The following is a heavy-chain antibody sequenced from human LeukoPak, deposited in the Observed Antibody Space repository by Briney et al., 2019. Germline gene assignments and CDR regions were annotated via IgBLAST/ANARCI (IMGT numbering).Heavy chain of an antibody. Sequence: GESLKISCKGSGYSFTDYWIGWVRQMPGKGLEWLGIIYPGDSDTRYSPSFQGQVTITADKSISTAYLQWSSLKASDNAMYYCARQRRSSGWPNDYWGQGTLVTVSS. J-gene: IGHJ4*02. CDR2: IYPGDSDT. D-gene: IGHD6-19*01. CDR3: ARQRRSSGWPNDY. CDR1: GYSFTDYW. V-gene: IGHV5-51*01.